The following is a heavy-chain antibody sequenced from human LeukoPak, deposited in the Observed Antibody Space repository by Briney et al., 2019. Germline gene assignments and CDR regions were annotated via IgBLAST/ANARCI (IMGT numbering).Heavy chain of an antibody. CDR1: RFTFSSYA. J-gene: IGHJ4*02. CDR3: AKGRSGSYYEFDY. Sequence: GGSLRLSCAASRFTFSSYAMTWVRQPPGKGLEWVAAISGSGGTTYYADFAKGRFSISRDNSKNTLYLQMNSLRAEDTAVYYCAKGRSGSYYEFDYWGQGTLVTVSS. D-gene: IGHD1-26*01. CDR2: ISGSGGTT. V-gene: IGHV3-23*01.